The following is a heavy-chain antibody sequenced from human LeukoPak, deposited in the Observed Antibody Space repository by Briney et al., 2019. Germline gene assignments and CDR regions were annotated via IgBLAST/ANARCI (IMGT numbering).Heavy chain of an antibody. CDR2: INPNSGDT. V-gene: IGHV1-2*02. D-gene: IGHD1-26*01. CDR3: ARGRRILVGDTNAGDFFDY. Sequence: ASVKVSCKASGYTFTDYYMHWVRQAPGQGLEWMGWINPNSGDTYYAQKFQGSVSMTRDTSISTANMELSRLKSDDTAVYYCARGRRILVGDTNAGDFFDYWGQGTLVTVSS. CDR1: GYTFTDYY. J-gene: IGHJ4*02.